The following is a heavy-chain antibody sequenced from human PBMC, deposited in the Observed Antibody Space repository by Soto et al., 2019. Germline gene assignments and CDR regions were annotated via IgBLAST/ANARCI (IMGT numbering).Heavy chain of an antibody. D-gene: IGHD3-22*01. CDR2: IYYSGST. CDR3: ARDHQYYYDSSGYYQNYFDY. V-gene: IGHV4-30-4*01. CDR1: GGSISSGDYY. J-gene: IGHJ4*02. Sequence: SETLSLTGTVSGGSISSGDYYWSWIRQPPGKGLEWIGYIYYSGSTYYNPSLKSRVTISVDTSKNQFSLKLSSVTAADTAVYYCARDHQYYYDSSGYYQNYFDYWGQGTLVTV.